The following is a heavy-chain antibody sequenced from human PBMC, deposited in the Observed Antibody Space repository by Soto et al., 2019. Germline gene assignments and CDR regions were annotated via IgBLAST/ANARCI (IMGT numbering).Heavy chain of an antibody. CDR1: GGSVSSGSYY. V-gene: IGHV4-61*01. Sequence: SETLSLTCTVSGGSVSSGSYYWSWIRQPQGKGLEWIGYIYYSGSTNYNPSLKSRVTISVDTSKNQFSLKLSSVTAADTAVYYCARETRGYCSGGSCYVPPANWFDPWGQGTLVTAPQ. J-gene: IGHJ5*02. D-gene: IGHD2-15*01. CDR2: IYYSGST. CDR3: ARETRGYCSGGSCYVPPANWFDP.